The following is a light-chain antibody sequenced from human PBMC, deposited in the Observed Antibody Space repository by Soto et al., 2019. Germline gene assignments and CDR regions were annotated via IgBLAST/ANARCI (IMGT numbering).Light chain of an antibody. V-gene: IGKV3-15*01. J-gene: IGKJ2*01. CDR3: QQYNNWTN. CDR2: GAS. Sequence: EIVMTQSPATLSVSPGERATLSCRASQSVSSNLAWYQQKPGQAPRLLIYGASTRATGIPARFSGSGSGTEFTLTISSLQSEDFAVYHCQQYNNWTNFGQGTKLEIK. CDR1: QSVSSN.